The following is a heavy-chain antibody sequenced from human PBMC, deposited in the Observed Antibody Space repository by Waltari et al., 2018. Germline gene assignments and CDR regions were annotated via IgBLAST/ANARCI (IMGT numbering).Heavy chain of an antibody. CDR3: ARIYPAAEADY. Sequence: QVQLVESGGGVVQPGRSLRLSCAASGFTFSSYGIHWVRQAPGKGLEWMGRIIPIFGTANYAQKFQGRVTITADKSTSTAYMGLGSLRSEDTAVYDWARIYPAAEADYWGQGTLVTVSS. V-gene: IGHV1-69*06. J-gene: IGHJ4*02. D-gene: IGHD6-13*01. CDR2: IIPIFGTA. CDR1: GFTFSSYG.